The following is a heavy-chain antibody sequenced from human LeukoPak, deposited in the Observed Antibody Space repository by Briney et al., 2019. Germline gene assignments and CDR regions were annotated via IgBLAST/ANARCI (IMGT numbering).Heavy chain of an antibody. CDR3: ARGRKAAGRRSAFDI. D-gene: IGHD6-13*01. CDR1: GGSFSGYY. J-gene: IGHJ3*02. Sequence: SETLSLTCAVHGGSFSGYYWSWIRQPPGKGLEWIGEINHSGSTNYNPSLKSRVTISVDTSKNQFSLKLSSVTAADTAAYYCARGRKAAGRRSAFDIWGQGTMVTVSS. V-gene: IGHV4-34*01. CDR2: INHSGST.